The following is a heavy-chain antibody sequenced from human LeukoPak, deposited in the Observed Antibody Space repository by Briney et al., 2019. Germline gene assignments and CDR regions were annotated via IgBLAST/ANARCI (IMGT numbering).Heavy chain of an antibody. D-gene: IGHD3-3*01. CDR2: IKQDGSEK. V-gene: IGHV3-7*01. CDR1: GFPFSSYW. Sequence: GGSQRLSCAASGFPFSSYWMSWVRQAPGKGLEWVADIKQDGSEKNYVDSVKGRFTISRDNAKNSLYLQMNSLRAEDTAVYYCARAIGIWSGYSYWGQGTLVTVSS. J-gene: IGHJ4*02. CDR3: ARAIGIWSGYSY.